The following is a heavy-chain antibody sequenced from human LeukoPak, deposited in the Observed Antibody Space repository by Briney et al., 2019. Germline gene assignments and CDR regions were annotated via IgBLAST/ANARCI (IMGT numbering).Heavy chain of an antibody. CDR2: IYDSGST. Sequence: PSETLSLTCTVSGGSISSYYWSRIRQPPGKGLEWIGNIYDSGSTNYNPSLKSRVTISVDTSKNQCSLKLSSVTAADTAVYYCARQSISGSSLSYFDYWGQGTLVNVSS. D-gene: IGHD3-22*01. CDR3: ARQSISGSSLSYFDY. CDR1: GGSISSYY. V-gene: IGHV4-59*01. J-gene: IGHJ4*02.